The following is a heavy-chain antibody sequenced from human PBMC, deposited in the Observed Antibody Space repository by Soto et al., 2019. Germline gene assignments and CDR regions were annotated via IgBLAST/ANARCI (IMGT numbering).Heavy chain of an antibody. CDR2: IWNDGTKE. Sequence: VQLVESGGGVVQPGRSLRLSCAASGFVYSTYAMHWVRLSPGKGLEWVALIWNDGTKEYYVDSVKGRFTISRDNSQNTLSLQMDSLRADDTSVYFSVRGMPSQYSSNWLYWYFDLWGRGTQVTVST. CDR3: VRGMPSQYSSNWLYWYFDL. J-gene: IGHJ2*01. V-gene: IGHV3-33*01. CDR1: GFVYSTYA. D-gene: IGHD6-13*01.